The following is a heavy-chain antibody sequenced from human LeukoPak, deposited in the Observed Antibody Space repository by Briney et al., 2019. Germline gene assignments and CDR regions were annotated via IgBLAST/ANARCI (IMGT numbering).Heavy chain of an antibody. D-gene: IGHD1-26*01. Sequence: SETLSLTCTVSGGSIRSSSYKWGWIRQPPGKGLEWIGSIHYTGTTYYNPSLKSRVTVSVDTSENQFSLRLSSVTAADTALYYCARTGGSFYFYYYLDVWGKGTTVTVSS. CDR1: GGSIRSSSYK. J-gene: IGHJ6*03. CDR2: IHYTGTT. V-gene: IGHV4-39*07. CDR3: ARTGGSFYFYYYLDV.